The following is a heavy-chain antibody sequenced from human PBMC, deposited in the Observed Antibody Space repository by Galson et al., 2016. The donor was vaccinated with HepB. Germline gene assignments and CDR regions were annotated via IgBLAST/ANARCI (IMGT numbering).Heavy chain of an antibody. CDR2: IWYDGSNK. CDR3: AKASTGVYFYYGMDV. Sequence: LRLSCAASGFTFSSYGMHWVRQAPGKGLEWVAVIWYDGSNKYYADSVKGRFTISRDNSKNTLYLQMNSLRAEDTAVYYCAKASTGVYFYYGMDVWGQGTTVTVSS. D-gene: IGHD2-2*01. V-gene: IGHV3-33*06. CDR1: GFTFSSYG. J-gene: IGHJ6*02.